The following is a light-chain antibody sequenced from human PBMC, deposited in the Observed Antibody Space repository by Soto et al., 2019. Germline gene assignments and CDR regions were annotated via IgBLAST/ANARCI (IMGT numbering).Light chain of an antibody. CDR1: SSDFGGYNY. J-gene: IGLJ1*01. Sequence: QSALTQPRSVSGSPGQSVTISCTGTSSDFGGYNYVSWYQQHPGKAPKLMIYDVSKRPSGVPDRFSGSKSGNTASLTISGLHAEDEADYYCCSYAGSYTPCVFGTGNKVTV. CDR2: DVS. CDR3: CSYAGSYTPCV. V-gene: IGLV2-11*01.